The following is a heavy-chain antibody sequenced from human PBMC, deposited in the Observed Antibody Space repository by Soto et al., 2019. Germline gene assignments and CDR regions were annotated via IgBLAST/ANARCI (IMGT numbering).Heavy chain of an antibody. V-gene: IGHV3-7*01. J-gene: IGHJ4*02. CDR2: IKQDGSEN. CDR1: GFRFTSYW. Sequence: ESGGGLVQPGGSLRLSCAASGFRFTSYWMTWVRQAPGKGLEWVANIKQDGSENYYVDSVKGRFTISRDNAKNSLYLQMNSLRAEDTAVYYCARGRGCSTGCHNFDYWGQGTLVTVSS. D-gene: IGHD2-2*01. CDR3: ARGRGCSTGCHNFDY.